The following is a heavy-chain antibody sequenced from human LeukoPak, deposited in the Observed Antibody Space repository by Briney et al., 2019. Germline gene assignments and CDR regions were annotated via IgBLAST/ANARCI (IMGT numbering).Heavy chain of an antibody. V-gene: IGHV3-48*04. Sequence: GGSLRLSCAASGFTFSSYSMNWVRQAPGKGLEWVSYISSSSSTIYYADSVKGRFTISRDNAKNSLYLQMNSLRAEDTAVYYCARVAWELLRDREFDYWGQGTLVTVSS. CDR3: ARVAWELLRDREFDY. CDR2: ISSSSSTI. J-gene: IGHJ4*02. CDR1: GFTFSSYS. D-gene: IGHD1-26*01.